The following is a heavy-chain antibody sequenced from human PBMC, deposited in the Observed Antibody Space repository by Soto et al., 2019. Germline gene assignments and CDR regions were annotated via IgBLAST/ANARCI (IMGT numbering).Heavy chain of an antibody. CDR1: GFPFSSYA. V-gene: IGHV3-30-3*01. CDR2: ISYDGSNK. CDR3: ASPNDLNYYGSGSYSLDY. Sequence: GGSLRLSCAASGFPFSSYAMHWVRQAPGKGLEWVAVISYDGSNKYYAGSVKGRFTISRDNSKNTLYLQMNSLRAEDTAVYYCASPNDLNYYGSGSYSLDYWGQGTLVTVSS. D-gene: IGHD3-10*01. J-gene: IGHJ4*02.